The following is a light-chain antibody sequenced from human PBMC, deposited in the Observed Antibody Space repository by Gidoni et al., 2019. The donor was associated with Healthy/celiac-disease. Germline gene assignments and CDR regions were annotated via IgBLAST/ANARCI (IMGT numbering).Light chain of an antibody. V-gene: IGLV3-1*01. J-gene: IGLJ2*01. Sequence: SYELTQPPSVSVSPGQTASITCSGDKLGDKYACWYQQKPGQSPVLVIYQDSKRPSGIPELFSGSNSGNTATLTISGTQAMDEADYYCQAWDSSTGVVFGGGTKLTV. CDR3: QAWDSSTGVV. CDR2: QDS. CDR1: KLGDKY.